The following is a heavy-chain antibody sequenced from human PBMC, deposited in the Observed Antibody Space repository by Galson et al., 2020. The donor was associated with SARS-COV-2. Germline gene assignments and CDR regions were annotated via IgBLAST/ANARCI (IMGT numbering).Heavy chain of an antibody. J-gene: IGHJ4*02. CDR1: GGSISSGSYY. CDR2: IYTSGST. CDR3: ARGRNTFFDY. V-gene: IGHV4-61*02. Sequence: SETLSLTCTVSGGSISSGSYYWSWIRQPAGKGLEWIGRIYTSGSTNYNPSLKSRVTISVDTSKNQFSLKLSSVTAADTAVYYCARGRNTFFDYWGQGTLVTVSS. D-gene: IGHD2-2*02.